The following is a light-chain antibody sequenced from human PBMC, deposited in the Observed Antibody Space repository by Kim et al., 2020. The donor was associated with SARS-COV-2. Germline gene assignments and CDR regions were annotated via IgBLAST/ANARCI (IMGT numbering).Light chain of an antibody. CDR3: SSHIGSSTWV. CDR1: SSEIGNYNF. V-gene: IGLV2-14*04. J-gene: IGLJ3*02. Sequence: GQSITISCTGTSSEIGNYNFVSWSQQHPGKAPKLLIYDVSKRPSGVSDRFSGSKSGNTASLTISGLQAEDEADYYCSSHIGSSTWVFGGGTKLTVL. CDR2: DVS.